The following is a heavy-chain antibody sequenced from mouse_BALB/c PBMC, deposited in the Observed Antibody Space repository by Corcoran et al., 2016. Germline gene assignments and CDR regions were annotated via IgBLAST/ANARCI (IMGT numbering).Heavy chain of an antibody. CDR3: AREYYGSSYDFDY. V-gene: IGHV9-1*02. CDR2: INTYTGEP. J-gene: IGHJ2*01. CDR1: GYTFTNYG. Sequence: QIQLVQSGPELKKPGETVKISCKASGYTFTNYGMNWVKQAPGKGLKWMGWINTYTGEPTYADDFKGRFAFSLETSASTAYLQIKNLKNEDMATYFCAREYYGSSYDFDYWGQGTTLTVSS. D-gene: IGHD1-1*01.